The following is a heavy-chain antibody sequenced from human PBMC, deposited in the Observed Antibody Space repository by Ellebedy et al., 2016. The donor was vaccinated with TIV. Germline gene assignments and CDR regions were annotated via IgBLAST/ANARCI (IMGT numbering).Heavy chain of an antibody. CDR1: GDSISNDDYY. CDR2: IYYSGTT. J-gene: IGHJ4*02. V-gene: IGHV4-30-4*01. CDR3: ARLQYYYVRHYFDY. Sequence: MPSETLSLTCTVSGDSISNDDYYWAWIRQSPGRGLEWIGYIYYSGTTECTPSLKSRVSMSVDRSKNQFSLKLSSVTAADSAVYYCARLQYYYVRHYFDYWGLGTLVTVSS. D-gene: IGHD3-10*02.